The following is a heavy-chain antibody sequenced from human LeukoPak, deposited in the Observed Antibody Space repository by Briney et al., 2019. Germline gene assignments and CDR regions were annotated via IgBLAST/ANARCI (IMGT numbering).Heavy chain of an antibody. V-gene: IGHV3-30*02. J-gene: IGHJ4*02. CDR2: IRYDGSNK. Sequence: GGSLRLSCAASGFTFSSYGMHWVRQAPGKGLEWVAFIRYDGSNKYYADSVKGRFTISRDNSKNTLYLQMNSLRAEGTAVYYCARDQVPRGTYYDFWSGYRGYYFDYWGQGTLVTVSS. CDR3: ARDQVPRGTYYDFWSGYRGYYFDY. D-gene: IGHD3-3*01. CDR1: GFTFSSYG.